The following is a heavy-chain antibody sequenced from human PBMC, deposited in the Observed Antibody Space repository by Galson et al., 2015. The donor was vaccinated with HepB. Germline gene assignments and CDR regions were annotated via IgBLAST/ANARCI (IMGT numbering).Heavy chain of an antibody. V-gene: IGHV2-5*02. CDR3: AHRGLGSSWYESKWAPNGFDP. Sequence: PALVKPTQTLTLTCTFSGFSLSTSGVGVGWIRQPPGKALEWLALIYWDDDKRYSPSLKSRLTITKDTSKNQVVLTMTNMDPVDTATYYCAHRGLGSSWYESKWAPNGFDPWGQGTLVTVSS. CDR2: IYWDDDK. J-gene: IGHJ5*02. D-gene: IGHD6-13*01. CDR1: GFSLSTSGVG.